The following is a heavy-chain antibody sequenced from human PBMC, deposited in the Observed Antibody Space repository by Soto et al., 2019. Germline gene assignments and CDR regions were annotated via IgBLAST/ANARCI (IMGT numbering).Heavy chain of an antibody. CDR1: GFTFSSYA. CDR3: VKIGPGIAAAGTFPH. V-gene: IGHV3-64D*08. Sequence: GGSLRLSCSASGFTFSSYAMHWVRQAPGKGLEYVSAISSNGGSTYYADSVKGRFTISRDNSKNTLYLQMSSLRAEDTAVYYCVKIGPGIAAAGTFPHWGQGTLVTVSS. CDR2: ISSNGGST. J-gene: IGHJ4*02. D-gene: IGHD6-13*01.